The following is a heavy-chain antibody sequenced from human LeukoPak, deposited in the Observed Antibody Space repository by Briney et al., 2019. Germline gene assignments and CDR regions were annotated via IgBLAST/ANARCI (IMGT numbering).Heavy chain of an antibody. CDR2: ISSSSKI. CDR1: GFTFSSYA. CDR3: ARSANPGVHDFDP. Sequence: GGSLRLSCAASGFTFSSYAMAWVRQTPGKGLEWLSYISSSSKINYADSAKGRFTISRDNAKNSLYLQMNSLRDEGTAVYYCARSANPGVHDFDPWGQGTLVTVSS. J-gene: IGHJ5*02. D-gene: IGHD6-6*01. V-gene: IGHV3-48*02.